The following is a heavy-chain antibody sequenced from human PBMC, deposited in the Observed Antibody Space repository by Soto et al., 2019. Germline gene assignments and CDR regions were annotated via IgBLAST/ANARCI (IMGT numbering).Heavy chain of an antibody. D-gene: IGHD6-13*01. V-gene: IGHV3-48*01. Sequence: GGSLRLSCAASGFSFSSHSMNWVRQAPGKGLEWVSYISSYSETMYYAEAVKGRFTISRDNAKNLLYLQMDSLRAEDTTLYYCARMGIATAGSWGSGGYWGQGTLVTVSS. CDR2: ISSYSETM. J-gene: IGHJ4*02. CDR3: ARMGIATAGSWGSGGY. CDR1: GFSFSSHS.